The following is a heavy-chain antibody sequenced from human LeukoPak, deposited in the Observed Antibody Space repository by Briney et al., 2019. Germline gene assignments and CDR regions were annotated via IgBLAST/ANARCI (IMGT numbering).Heavy chain of an antibody. Sequence: SETLSLTCTVSGGSISTYYWSWIRQPPGKGLEWIGEINHSGSTNYNPSLKSRVTISVDTSKNQFSLKLSSATAADTAVYYCARGAISPYWGQGTLVTVSS. CDR2: INHSGST. D-gene: IGHD2-2*02. J-gene: IGHJ4*02. V-gene: IGHV4-34*01. CDR3: ARGAISPY. CDR1: GGSISTYY.